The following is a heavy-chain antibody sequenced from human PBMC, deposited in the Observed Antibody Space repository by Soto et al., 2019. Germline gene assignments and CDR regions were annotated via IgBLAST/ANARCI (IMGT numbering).Heavy chain of an antibody. D-gene: IGHD3-16*01. J-gene: IGHJ4*02. CDR3: ARLVYDTRLTYMDFDF. Sequence: QLKLQESGPGLATPSGTLSLTCAVSGVSLTSGNWWTWVRQSPQRGLEYIGEIFHDGTANYYPSFERRVAMSVDTSRNQFSLKLTSVTAADTAVYFCARLVYDTRLTYMDFDFWGPGTLVTVSS. V-gene: IGHV4-4*02. CDR1: GVSLTSGNW. CDR2: IFHDGTA.